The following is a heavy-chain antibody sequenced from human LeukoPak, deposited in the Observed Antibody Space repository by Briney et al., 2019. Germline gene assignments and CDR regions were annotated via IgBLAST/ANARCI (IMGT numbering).Heavy chain of an antibody. V-gene: IGHV3-30*01. CDR3: AIAAGSFDY. Sequence: PGRSLRLSCAASGFTFSSYAMHWVRQAPGKGLEWVVVIPYDGSNKYYADSVKGRFTISRDNSKNTLYLQMNSLRAEDTAVYYCAIAAGSFDYWGQGTLVTVSS. CDR2: IPYDGSNK. D-gene: IGHD6-13*01. CDR1: GFTFSSYA. J-gene: IGHJ4*02.